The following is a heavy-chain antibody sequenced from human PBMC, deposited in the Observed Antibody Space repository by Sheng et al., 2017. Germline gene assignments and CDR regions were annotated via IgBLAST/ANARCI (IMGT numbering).Heavy chain of an antibody. CDR3: ARREGQCMDV. CDR2: INHSGST. Sequence: QVQLQQWGAGLLKPSETLSLTCAVYGGSFSGYYWSWIRQPPGKGLEWIGEINHSGSTNYNPSLKSRVTISVDTSKNQFSLKLSSVTAADTAVYYCARREGQCMDVWGQGTTGHRSP. V-gene: IGHV4-34*01. CDR1: GGSFSGYY. D-gene: IGHD6-19*01. J-gene: IGHJ6*02.